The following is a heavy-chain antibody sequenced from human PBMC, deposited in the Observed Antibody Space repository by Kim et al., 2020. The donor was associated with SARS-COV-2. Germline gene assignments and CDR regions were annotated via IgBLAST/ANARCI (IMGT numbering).Heavy chain of an antibody. CDR1: GFTFSSYA. D-gene: IGHD1-7*01. V-gene: IGHV3-64*01. J-gene: IGHJ6*02. CDR2: ISSNGGST. CDR3: ARVRGSRGNWNLYGMDV. Sequence: GGSLRLSCAASGFTFSSYAMHWVRQAPGKGLEYVSAISSNGGSTYYANSVKGRFTISRDNSKNTLYLQMGSLRAEDMAVYYCARVRGSRGNWNLYGMDVWGQGTTVTVSS.